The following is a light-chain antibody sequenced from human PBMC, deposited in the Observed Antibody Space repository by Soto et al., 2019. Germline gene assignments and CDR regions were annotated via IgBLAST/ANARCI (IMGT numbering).Light chain of an antibody. CDR1: QNVSSY. CDR2: DAS. Sequence: EIVLTQSPATLSLSPGERATISCRASQNVSSYLAWYQQKPGQAPRLLIYDASNRATGIPARFSGSGSGTDFTLTISSLEPEDFAVYYCQQRSNWPITFGQGTRLEIK. J-gene: IGKJ5*01. CDR3: QQRSNWPIT. V-gene: IGKV3-11*01.